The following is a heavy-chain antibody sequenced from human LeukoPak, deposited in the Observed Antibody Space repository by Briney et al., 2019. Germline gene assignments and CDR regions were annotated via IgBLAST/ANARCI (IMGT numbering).Heavy chain of an antibody. CDR2: IIPIFGTA. Sequence: PGASVKVSCKASGGTFSSYAISWVRQAPGQGLEWMGGIIPIFGTANYAQKFQGRVTITADESTSTAYMELSSPRSEDTAVYYCAHLRKSGVAYWGQGTLVTVSS. J-gene: IGHJ4*02. V-gene: IGHV1-69*13. D-gene: IGHD5-12*01. CDR3: AHLRKSGVAY. CDR1: GGTFSSYA.